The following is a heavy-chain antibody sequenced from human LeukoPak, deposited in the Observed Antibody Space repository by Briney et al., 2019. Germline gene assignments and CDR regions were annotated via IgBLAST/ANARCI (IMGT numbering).Heavy chain of an antibody. CDR2: INHNGST. J-gene: IGHJ5*02. V-gene: IGHV4-34*01. Sequence: SETLSLTCAVYGGSFSSYYWSWIRQPPGKGLEWMGDINHNGSTNYNPSLKSRVTISVDTSKNQFSLKLSSVTAADTAVYYCARASRITMVRGVIRPRNWFDPWGQGTLVTVSS. CDR3: ARASRITMVRGVIRPRNWFDP. CDR1: GGSFSSYY. D-gene: IGHD3-10*01.